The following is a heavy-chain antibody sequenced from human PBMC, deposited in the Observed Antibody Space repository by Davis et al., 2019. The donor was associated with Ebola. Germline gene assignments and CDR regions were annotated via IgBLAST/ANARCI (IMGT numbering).Heavy chain of an antibody. CDR3: ARDWSLYYYYGMDV. CDR2: IKLDGSEK. V-gene: IGHV3-7*01. CDR1: EFTFSSYG. D-gene: IGHD2-8*02. J-gene: IGHJ6*02. Sequence: PGGSLRLSCAASEFTFSSYGMTWVRQAPGKGLEWVANIKLDGSEKYYVDSVKGRFTISRDNAKNTLYLQMHSLRAEDTAVYYCARDWSLYYYYGMDVWGQGTTVTVS.